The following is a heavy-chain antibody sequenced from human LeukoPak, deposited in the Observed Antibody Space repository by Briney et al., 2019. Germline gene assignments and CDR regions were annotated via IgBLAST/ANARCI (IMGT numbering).Heavy chain of an antibody. J-gene: IGHJ2*01. V-gene: IGHV1-69*13. CDR3: ASLRNYGLPYWYFDL. CDR1: GGTFSSYA. CDR2: IIPIFGTA. Sequence: SVKVSCKASGGTFSSYAISWVRQAPGQGLEWMGGIIPIFGTANYAQKFQGRVTSTADESTSTAYMELSSLRSEDTAVYYCASLRNYGLPYWYFDLWGRGTLVTVSS. D-gene: IGHD3-16*01.